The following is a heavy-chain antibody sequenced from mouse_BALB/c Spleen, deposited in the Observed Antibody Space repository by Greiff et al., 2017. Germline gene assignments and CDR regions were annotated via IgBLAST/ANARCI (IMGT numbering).Heavy chain of an antibody. V-gene: IGHV5-4*02. Sequence: EVQVVESGGGLVKPGGSLKLSCAASGFTFSDYYMYWVRQTPEKRLEWGATISDGGSYTYYPDSVKGRFTISRDNAKNNLYLQMSSLKSEDTAMYYCARDALYYYGSRGSYAMDYWGQGTSVTVSS. CDR3: ARDALYYYGSRGSYAMDY. D-gene: IGHD1-1*01. J-gene: IGHJ4*01. CDR2: ISDGGSYT. CDR1: GFTFSDYY.